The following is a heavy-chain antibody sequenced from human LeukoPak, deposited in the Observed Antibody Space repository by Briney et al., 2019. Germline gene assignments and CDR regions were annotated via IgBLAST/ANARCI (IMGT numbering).Heavy chain of an antibody. V-gene: IGHV1-69*06. J-gene: IGHJ6*03. D-gene: IGHD6-13*01. Sequence: GASVKVSCKASGGTFSSYAISWVRQAPGQGLEWMGGIIPIFGTANYAQKFKGRVTITADKSTSTAYMELSSLRSEDTAVYYCARDKEGAAAGQSLPNYYYYYMDVWGKGTTVTVSS. CDR3: ARDKEGAAAGQSLPNYYYYYMDV. CDR1: GGTFSSYA. CDR2: IIPIFGTA.